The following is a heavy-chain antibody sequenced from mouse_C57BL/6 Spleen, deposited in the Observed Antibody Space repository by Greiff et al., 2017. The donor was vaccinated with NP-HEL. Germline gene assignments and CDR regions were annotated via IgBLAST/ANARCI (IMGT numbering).Heavy chain of an antibody. CDR1: GFTFSSYG. Sequence: DVHLVESGGDLVKPGGSLKLSCAASGFTFSSYGMSWVRQTPDKRLEWVATISSGGSYTYYPDSVKGRFTISRDNAKNTLYLQMSSLKSEDTAMYYCARQTAQAEFAYGGQGTLVTVSA. J-gene: IGHJ3*01. CDR3: ARQTAQAEFAY. V-gene: IGHV5-6*01. D-gene: IGHD3-2*02. CDR2: ISSGGSYT.